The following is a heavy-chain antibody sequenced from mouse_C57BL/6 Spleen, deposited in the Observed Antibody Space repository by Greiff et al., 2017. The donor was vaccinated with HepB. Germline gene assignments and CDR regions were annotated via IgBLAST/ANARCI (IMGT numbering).Heavy chain of an antibody. J-gene: IGHJ3*01. V-gene: IGHV5-17*01. CDR2: ISSGSSTI. D-gene: IGHD2-5*01. CDR3: ARREVYYSMAY. Sequence: EVNVVESGGGLVKPGGSLKLSCAASGFTFSDYGMHWVRQAPEKGLEWVAYISSGSSTIYYADTVKGRFTISRDNAKNTLFLQMTSLRSEDTAMYYCARREVYYSMAYWGQGTLVTVSA. CDR1: GFTFSDYG.